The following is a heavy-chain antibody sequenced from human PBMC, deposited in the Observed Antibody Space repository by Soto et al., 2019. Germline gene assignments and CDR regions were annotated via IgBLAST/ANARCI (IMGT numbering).Heavy chain of an antibody. CDR2: IYHSGST. D-gene: IGHD3-3*01. V-gene: IGHV4-38-2*01. CDR3: ARQAAGITIFGVVIIPNWFDP. CDR1: GYSISSGYY. J-gene: IGHJ5*02. Sequence: PSETLSLTCAVSGYSISSGYYWGWTRQPPGKGLEGIGSIYHSGSTYYNPSLKSRVTISVDTSKNQFSLKLSSVTAADTAVYYCARQAAGITIFGVVIIPNWFDPWGQGTLVTVSS.